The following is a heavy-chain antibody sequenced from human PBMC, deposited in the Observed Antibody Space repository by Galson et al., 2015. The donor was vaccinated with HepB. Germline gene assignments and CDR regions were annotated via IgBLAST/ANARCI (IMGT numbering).Heavy chain of an antibody. CDR2: ISGSGGTT. V-gene: IGHV3-23*01. CDR1: GFTFSGSA. D-gene: IGHD3-3*02. CDR3: AKEEGYIFGLPDY. Sequence: SLRLSCAASGFTFSGSAMSWVRQAPGKGPEWVSVISGSGGTTYYADSVKGRFTISSDNSKNTLYLQMNSLRAEDTAVYYCAKEEGYIFGLPDYWGQGVLVTVSS. J-gene: IGHJ4*02.